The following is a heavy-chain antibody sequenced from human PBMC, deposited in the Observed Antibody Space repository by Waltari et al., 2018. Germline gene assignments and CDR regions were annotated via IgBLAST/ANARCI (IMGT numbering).Heavy chain of an antibody. V-gene: IGHV1-69*10. CDR1: GVTFNSYD. CDR2: ITPICGIA. Sequence: QVQLVQSGAEVKKPGSSVKVSCQALGVTFNSYDINWVRQDPGQGLEWMGDITPICGIANYALKFQGRLTITADKSTSTTYMEFSGLKSEDTALYFCAREVNKVDDGDHGNAFDIWGQGTMVTVSS. J-gene: IGHJ3*02. CDR3: AREVNKVDDGDHGNAFDI. D-gene: IGHD4-17*01.